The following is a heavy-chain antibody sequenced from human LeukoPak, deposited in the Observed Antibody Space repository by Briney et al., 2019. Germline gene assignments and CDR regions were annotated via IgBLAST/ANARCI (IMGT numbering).Heavy chain of an antibody. CDR2: IKQDGSEK. V-gene: IGHV3-7*01. J-gene: IGHJ4*02. CDR3: ARVYYDSSGYYFDY. CDR1: GFTFSSYW. D-gene: IGHD3-22*01. Sequence: GGSLRLSCAASGFTFSSYWTSWVRQAPGKGLEWVANIKQDGSEKYYVDSVKGRFTISRDNAKNSLYLQMNSLRAEDTAVYYCARVYYDSSGYYFDYWGQGTLVTVSS.